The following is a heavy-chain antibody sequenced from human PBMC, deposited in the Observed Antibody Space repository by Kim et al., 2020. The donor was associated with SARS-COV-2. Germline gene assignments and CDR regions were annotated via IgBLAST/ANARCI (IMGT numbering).Heavy chain of an antibody. Sequence: GGSQRLSCVASGFTFSSYWMSWVRQAPGEGLTWVASIRPDGSEKFLLDSVEGRFSISRDNAKNSLSLQMKSLRAEDTAVYYCAATYYFDTSGFDYWGQG. J-gene: IGHJ4*02. CDR3: AATYYFDTSGFDY. CDR2: IRPDGSEK. D-gene: IGHD3-22*01. V-gene: IGHV3-7*01. CDR1: GFTFSSYW.